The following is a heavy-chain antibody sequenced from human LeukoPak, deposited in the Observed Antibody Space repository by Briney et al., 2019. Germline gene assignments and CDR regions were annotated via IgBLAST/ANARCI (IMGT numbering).Heavy chain of an antibody. CDR3: ARGPGFLEWLLSPNFDY. J-gene: IGHJ4*02. CDR1: GGSFSGYY. V-gene: IGHV4-34*01. CDR2: INHSGST. Sequence: SETLSLTCAVYGGSFSGYYWSWIRQPPGKGLEWIGEINHSGSTNYNPSLKSRVTISVDTSKNQFSLELSSVTAADTAVYYCARGPGFLEWLLSPNFDYWGQGTLVTVSS. D-gene: IGHD3-3*01.